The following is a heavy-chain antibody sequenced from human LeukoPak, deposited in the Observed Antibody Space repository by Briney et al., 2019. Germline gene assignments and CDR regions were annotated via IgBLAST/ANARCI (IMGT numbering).Heavy chain of an antibody. J-gene: IGHJ4*02. Sequence: GGSLRLSCAASGFTLSSYAMHWVRQAPGKGLEYVSAIGSTGGSTYYANSVKGRFTISRDNSKNTLFLQMGSLRAEDMAVYYCARVFYDSSAYYYDYWGQGTLVTVSS. V-gene: IGHV3-64*01. CDR3: ARVFYDSSAYYYDY. D-gene: IGHD3-22*01. CDR1: GFTLSSYA. CDR2: IGSTGGST.